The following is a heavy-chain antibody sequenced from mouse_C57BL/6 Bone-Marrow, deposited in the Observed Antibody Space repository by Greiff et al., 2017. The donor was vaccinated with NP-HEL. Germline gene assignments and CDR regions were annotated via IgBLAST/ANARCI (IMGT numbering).Heavy chain of an antibody. CDR1: GYTFTSCG. CDR3: AGEGFCYGDYVCFAN. Sequence: VQLQQSGAELARPGASVKLSCKASGYTFTSCGISWVKQRTGQGLEWIGEIYPRSGNTYYNEKFKGKATLTADKSSSTAYMELRSLTSEDSAVFVYAGEGFCYGDYVCFANWGQGTLVTVSA. CDR2: IYPRSGNT. V-gene: IGHV1-81*01. J-gene: IGHJ3*01. D-gene: IGHD2-13*01.